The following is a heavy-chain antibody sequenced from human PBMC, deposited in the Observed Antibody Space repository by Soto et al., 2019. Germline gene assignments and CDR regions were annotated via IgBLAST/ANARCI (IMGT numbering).Heavy chain of an antibody. CDR3: ARGGWYSNYEWDRPAGMDV. V-gene: IGHV3-21*01. CDR2: ISSSSSYI. J-gene: IGHJ6*02. D-gene: IGHD4-4*01. Sequence: EVQLVESGGGLVKPGGSLRLSCAASGFTFSSYSMNWVRQAPGKVLEWVSYISSSSSYIYYADSVKGLFTISRDNTKKSLYLQMNSLRAEDTAVYYCARGGWYSNYEWDRPAGMDVWGQGTTGTVAS. CDR1: GFTFSSYS.